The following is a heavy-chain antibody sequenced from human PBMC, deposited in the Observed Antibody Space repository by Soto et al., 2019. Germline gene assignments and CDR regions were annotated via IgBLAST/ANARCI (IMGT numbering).Heavy chain of an antibody. CDR2: ISAYNGNT. Sequence: ASVKVSCKASGYTFTSYGISWVRQAPGQGLEWMGWISAYNGNTNYAQKLQGRVTMTTDTSTSTAYMELRSLRSDDTAVYYCARDKLRGYSGHDYYYYYSMDVWGKGTTVTVS. V-gene: IGHV1-18*01. J-gene: IGHJ6*03. CDR3: ARDKLRGYSGHDYYYYYSMDV. D-gene: IGHD5-12*01. CDR1: GYTFTSYG.